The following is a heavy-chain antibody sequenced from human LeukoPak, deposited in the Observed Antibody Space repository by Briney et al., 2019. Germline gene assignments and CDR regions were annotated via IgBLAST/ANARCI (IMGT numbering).Heavy chain of an antibody. CDR2: INSDGSST. Sequence: PWGVLRLSCAASGFTFSSYWMHWVRQAPGKGLVWVSRINSDGSSTNYADSVKGRFTISRDNAKNTLYLQMNRLRAEDAAVYYCARVRYCDYWGQGTLVTVSS. CDR3: ARVRYCDY. V-gene: IGHV3-74*01. J-gene: IGHJ4*02. D-gene: IGHD1-14*01. CDR1: GFTFSSYW.